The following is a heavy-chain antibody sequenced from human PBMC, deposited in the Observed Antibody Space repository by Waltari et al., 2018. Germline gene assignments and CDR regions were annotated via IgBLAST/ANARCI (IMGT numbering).Heavy chain of an antibody. D-gene: IGHD6-13*01. Sequence: QVQLVQSGAAVKKPGASVKVSCKAAGYTFTGYYLHWVRQAPGQGLEWMGWINPNSGGTNYAQKFQGRVTMTRDTSISTAYMELSRLRSDDTAVYYCARAYEYSSRSVGYWGQGTLVTVSS. V-gene: IGHV1-2*02. CDR2: INPNSGGT. CDR1: GYTFTGYY. CDR3: ARAYEYSSRSVGY. J-gene: IGHJ4*02.